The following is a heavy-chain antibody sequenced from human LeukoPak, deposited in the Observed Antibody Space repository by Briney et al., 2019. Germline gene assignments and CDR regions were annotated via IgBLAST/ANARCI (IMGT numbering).Heavy chain of an antibody. V-gene: IGHV4-39*02. Sequence: PSETLSLTCTVSGGSISSSSYYWGWVRQAPGKGLEWIGSIYYSGNTYYNPSLKSRVTISVDTSKNHFSLNLNSVTAADTAVYYCASGQPPYNGYYTSMLSTWCLGTLVTVSS. CDR2: IYYSGNT. CDR1: GGSISSSSYY. D-gene: IGHD5-12*01. J-gene: IGHJ4*02. CDR3: ASGQPPYNGYYTSMLST.